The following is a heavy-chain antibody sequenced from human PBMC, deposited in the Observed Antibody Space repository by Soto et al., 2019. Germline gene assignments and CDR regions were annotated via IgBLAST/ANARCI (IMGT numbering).Heavy chain of an antibody. J-gene: IGHJ5*02. V-gene: IGHV3-15*01. D-gene: IGHD3-22*01. Sequence: PGGSLRLSCATSRFSFSNAWMNWVRQAPGRGLEWVGRIKSLTDGGATDYAAPVKGRFTITRDDSKDTLYLHMNNLKTEDTAMYFCTADLPDNWFDPWGQGTLVTVS. CDR2: IKSLTDGGAT. CDR1: RFSFSNAW. CDR3: TADLPDNWFDP.